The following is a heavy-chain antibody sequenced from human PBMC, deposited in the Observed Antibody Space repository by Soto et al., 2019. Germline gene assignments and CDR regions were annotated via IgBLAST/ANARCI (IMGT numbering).Heavy chain of an antibody. J-gene: IGHJ4*02. V-gene: IGHV3-13*01. CDR3: ARESPYSGNFDY. CDR1: GFTFSSYD. Sequence: GGSLRLSCAASGFTFSSYDMHWVRQATGKGLEWVSAIGTTGDTYYPVSVKGRFTISRENAKNSLYLQMNSLGAGDTAVYFCARESPYSGNFDYWGQGTLVTVS. CDR2: IGTTGDT. D-gene: IGHD1-26*01.